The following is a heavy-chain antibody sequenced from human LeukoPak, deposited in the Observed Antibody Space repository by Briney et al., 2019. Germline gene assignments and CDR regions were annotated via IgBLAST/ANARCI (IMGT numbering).Heavy chain of an antibody. CDR2: ISSSSSYI. J-gene: IGHJ4*02. V-gene: IGHV3-21*01. CDR1: GFTFSSYS. Sequence: GGSLRLPCAASGFTFSSYSMNWVRQAPGKGLEWVSSISSSSSYIYYADSVKGRFTISRDNAKNSLYLQMNSLRAEDTAVYYCARETYYYDSSGYYSQYYFDYWGQGTLVTVSS. CDR3: ARETYYYDSSGYYSQYYFDY. D-gene: IGHD3-22*01.